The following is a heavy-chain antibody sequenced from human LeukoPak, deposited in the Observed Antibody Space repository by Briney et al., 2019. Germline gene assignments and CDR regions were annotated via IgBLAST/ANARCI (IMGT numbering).Heavy chain of an antibody. D-gene: IGHD5-24*01. CDR2: INPSGGST. CDR3: ARSRRDGSELYYYGMDV. V-gene: IGHV1-46*01. J-gene: IGHJ6*02. Sequence: ASVNVSCKASGYTFTSYYMHWVRQAPGQGLEWMGIINPSGGSTSYAQKFQGRVTMTRDTSTSTVYMELSSLRSEDTAVYYCARSRRDGSELYYYGMDVWGQGTTVTVSS. CDR1: GYTFTSYY.